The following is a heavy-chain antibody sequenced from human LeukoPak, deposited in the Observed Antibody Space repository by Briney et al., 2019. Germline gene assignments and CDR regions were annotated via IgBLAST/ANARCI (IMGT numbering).Heavy chain of an antibody. CDR1: GGTFSSYA. Sequence: SVKVSCKASGGTFSSYAISWVRQAPGQGLEWMGGIIPIFGTANYAQKFQGRVTITTDESTSTAYMELSSLRSEDTAVYYCARGWTVTTDYYYYYMDVWGKGTTVSVSS. D-gene: IGHD4-17*01. CDR2: IIPIFGTA. J-gene: IGHJ6*03. V-gene: IGHV1-69*05. CDR3: ARGWTVTTDYYYYYMDV.